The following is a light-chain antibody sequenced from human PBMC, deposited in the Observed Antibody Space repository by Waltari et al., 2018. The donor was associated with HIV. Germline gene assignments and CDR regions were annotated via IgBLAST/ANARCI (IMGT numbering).Light chain of an antibody. J-gene: IGKJ3*01. CDR2: TSS. V-gene: IGKV1-39*01. CDR1: QGISSY. Sequence: IQMTESPSPLSASVGDRVTITCRASQGISSYLNWYRQKPGKAPELLIYTSSNLQSGVPSRFSGSGSGTDFTLTISSLQPEDFATYSCQQTYDTPFTFGPGTMVDIK. CDR3: QQTYDTPFT.